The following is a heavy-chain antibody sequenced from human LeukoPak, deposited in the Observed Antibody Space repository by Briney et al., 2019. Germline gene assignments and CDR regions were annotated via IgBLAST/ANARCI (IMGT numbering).Heavy chain of an antibody. V-gene: IGHV3-23*01. J-gene: IGHJ4*02. D-gene: IGHD3-3*01. CDR2: ISGSGGST. Sequence: GGSLRLSCAASGFTFSSYAMSWLRQAPGKGLEWVSAISGSGGSTYYADSVKGRFTISRDNSKNTLYLQMNSLRAEDTAVYYCAKHDYDFWSGYYVDYWGQGTLVTVSS. CDR3: AKHDYDFWSGYYVDY. CDR1: GFTFSSYA.